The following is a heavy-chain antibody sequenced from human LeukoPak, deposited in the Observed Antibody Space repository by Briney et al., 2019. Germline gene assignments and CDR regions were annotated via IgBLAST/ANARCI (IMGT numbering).Heavy chain of an antibody. Sequence: SETLSLTCSVSGVSISSGSNYWGWMRQPPGKTLEWIGSIYSRGNTYYNPSLKRRVIILIDTAKNHFSLNLSSVTAADTAVYYCARSDGYGLVGIWGQGTMVTVSS. CDR1: GVSISSGSNY. J-gene: IGHJ3*02. CDR3: ARSDGYGLVGI. D-gene: IGHD3-10*01. CDR2: IYSRGNT. V-gene: IGHV4-39*07.